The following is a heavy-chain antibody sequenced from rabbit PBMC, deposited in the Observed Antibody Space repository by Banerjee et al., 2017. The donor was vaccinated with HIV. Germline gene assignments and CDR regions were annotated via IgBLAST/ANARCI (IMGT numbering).Heavy chain of an antibody. J-gene: IGHJ4*01. V-gene: IGHV1S40*01. CDR1: GFSFSSYW. CDR2: IYTGDGDT. Sequence: QSLEESGGGLVKPGASLTLTCTASGFSFSSYWICWVRQAPGKGLEWIGCIYTGDGDTHYASWAKGRFTVSSTSSTAVTLQMTSLTAADTATYFCARGWSNSNLWGQGTLVTVS. CDR3: ARGWSNSNL.